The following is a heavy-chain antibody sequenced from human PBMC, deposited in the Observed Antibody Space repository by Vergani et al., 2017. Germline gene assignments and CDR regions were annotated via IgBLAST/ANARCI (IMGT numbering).Heavy chain of an antibody. CDR2: INWNGGST. CDR1: GFSFGDYA. CDR3: ARGTFYGDYEPYYFDY. V-gene: IGHV3-20*04. D-gene: IGHD4-17*01. Sequence: EVQLVESGGGLVPPGRSLRLSCAASGFSFGDYAMTWVRQAPGKGLEWVSGINWNGGSTGYADSVKGRFTISRDNAKNSLYLQMNSLRAEDTALYYCARGTFYGDYEPYYFDYWGQGTLVTVSS. J-gene: IGHJ4*02.